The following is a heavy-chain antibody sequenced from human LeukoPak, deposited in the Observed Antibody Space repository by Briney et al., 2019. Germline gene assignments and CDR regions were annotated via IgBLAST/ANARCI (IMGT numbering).Heavy chain of an antibody. CDR1: GGSISSSSYY. CDR2: IYYSGST. D-gene: IGHD3-3*01. CDR3: ARRTIFGEFDY. Sequence: SETLSLTCTVSGGSISSSSYYWGWIRQPPGKGLEWIGSIYYSGSTYYNPSLKSRVTISVDTSKNQFSLKLSSVTAADTAVYYCARRTIFGEFDYWGQGTLVTVSS. J-gene: IGHJ4*02. V-gene: IGHV4-39*01.